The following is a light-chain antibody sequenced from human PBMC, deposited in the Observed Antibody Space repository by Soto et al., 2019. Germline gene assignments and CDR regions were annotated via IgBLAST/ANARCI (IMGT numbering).Light chain of an antibody. Sequence: EIVMTQSPATLSVSPGERATLSCGASQSVSINLGWYHQRPGQAPRLLIYGASTRATGIPARFSGSGSGTEFTLTISSLQSEDFGAYYCLQYNKWPRTFGQGTKVEIK. CDR3: LQYNKWPRT. CDR1: QSVSIN. J-gene: IGKJ1*01. CDR2: GAS. V-gene: IGKV3-15*01.